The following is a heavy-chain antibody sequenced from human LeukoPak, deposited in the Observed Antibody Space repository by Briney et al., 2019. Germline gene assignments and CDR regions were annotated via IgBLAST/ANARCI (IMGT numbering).Heavy chain of an antibody. V-gene: IGHV3-30*04. CDR2: ISYDGSNK. D-gene: IGHD6-6*01. CDR1: GFTFSSYA. Sequence: GGSLRLSCAASGFTFSSYAMHWVRQAPGKGLEWVAVISYDGSNKYYADSVKGRFTISRDNSKNTLYLQMNSLRAEDTAVYYCARDEYSSSSKYYYYMDVWGKGTTVTVSS. CDR3: ARDEYSSSSKYYYYMDV. J-gene: IGHJ6*03.